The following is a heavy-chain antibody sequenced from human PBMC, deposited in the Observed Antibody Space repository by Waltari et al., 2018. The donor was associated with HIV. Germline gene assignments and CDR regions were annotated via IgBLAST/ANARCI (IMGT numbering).Heavy chain of an antibody. CDR1: GGSISSYY. D-gene: IGHD6-19*01. Sequence: SGGSISSYYWSWIRQPPEKGLEWIGYIYSTGSANYNPSLKTRVNMSVDTSKNQFSLNLTSVTAADTAVYYCARVPGFSSGVFEYWGQGTLVTVSS. CDR3: ARVPGFSSGVFEY. J-gene: IGHJ4*02. CDR2: IYSTGSA. V-gene: IGHV4-59*13.